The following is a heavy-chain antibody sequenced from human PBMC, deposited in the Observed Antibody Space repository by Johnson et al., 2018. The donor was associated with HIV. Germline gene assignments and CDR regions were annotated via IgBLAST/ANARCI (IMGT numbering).Heavy chain of an antibody. J-gene: IGHJ3*02. CDR2: ISYDGSNK. Sequence: QMQLVESGGGVVQPGRSLRLSCVASGFTFSSYAMHWVRQAPGKGLEWVAVISYDGSNKYYADSVKGRFTISRDNSKNTLYLQMNSLRAEDTGVYYCARDRGSSSLDAFEIWGQGTMVTVSS. D-gene: IGHD6-6*01. V-gene: IGHV3-30*04. CDR1: GFTFSSYA. CDR3: ARDRGSSSLDAFEI.